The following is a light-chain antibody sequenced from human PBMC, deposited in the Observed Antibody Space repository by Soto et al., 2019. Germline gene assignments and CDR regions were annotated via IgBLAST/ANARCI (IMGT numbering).Light chain of an antibody. CDR1: TAGYNY. V-gene: IGLV2-14*01. J-gene: IGLJ1*01. CDR2: EVG. Sequence: QSALTQPASVSGSPGQSITVSCTGATAGYNYVSWYQHHPGKAPKLLIYEVGDRPSGVSNRFSGSKSGNTASLTISGLQAEDEADYYCSSYTSSSLYVFGTGTKLTVL. CDR3: SSYTSSSLYV.